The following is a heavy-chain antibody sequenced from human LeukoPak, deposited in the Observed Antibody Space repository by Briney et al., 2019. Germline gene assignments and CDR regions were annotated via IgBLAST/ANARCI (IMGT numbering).Heavy chain of an antibody. Sequence: PSETLSLTCTVSGGSISSGEYYWSWIRQPPGKGLEWIGYIYYSGSTYYNPSLKSRVTISVDTSKSQFSLRLTSVTAADTAVYYCRGMVYYGSGSYDADAFDIWGQGTMVTVSS. J-gene: IGHJ3*02. CDR3: RGMVYYGSGSYDADAFDI. V-gene: IGHV4-30-4*02. CDR2: IYYSGST. CDR1: GGSISSGEYY. D-gene: IGHD3-10*01.